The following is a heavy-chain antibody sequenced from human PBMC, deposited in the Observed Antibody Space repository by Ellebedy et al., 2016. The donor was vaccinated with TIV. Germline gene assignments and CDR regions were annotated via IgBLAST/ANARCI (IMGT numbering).Heavy chain of an antibody. D-gene: IGHD1-26*01. CDR1: GFIFSSYG. CDR3: AREFLGHAPASTDY. Sequence: GESLKISXAASGFIFSSYGFVWVRQAQGKGLEWVAAISYEVHNTDYADSVKGRFTISRDNSKSVVYLEMNNLTTEDTATSYCAREFLGHAPASTDYWGQGTRVTVS. V-gene: IGHV3-30*03. CDR2: ISYEVHNT. J-gene: IGHJ4*02.